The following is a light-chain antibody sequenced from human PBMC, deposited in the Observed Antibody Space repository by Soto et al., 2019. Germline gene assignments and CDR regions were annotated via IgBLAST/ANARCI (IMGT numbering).Light chain of an antibody. J-gene: IGKJ1*01. V-gene: IGKV1-5*01. Sequence: DIQMTQSPSTLSVSVGDRLTITCRASQSISSWLAWYQQKPGNAPKLLIYDASSLESWAPSRFSGSVSGTESANTLSMMQPDDFATAYSQHYNIYRTFGQGNKV. CDR3: QHYNIYRT. CDR2: DAS. CDR1: QSISSW.